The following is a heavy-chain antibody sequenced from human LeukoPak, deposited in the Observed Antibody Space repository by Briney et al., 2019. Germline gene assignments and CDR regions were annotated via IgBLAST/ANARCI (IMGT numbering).Heavy chain of an antibody. D-gene: IGHD5-12*01. Sequence: PGGSLRLSCAASGFDFESYTMTWFRQAPGKGLEWVSLISATSSDINYAESVRGRFTITRDNAKNSLFLQMDSLRVEDTAIYYCAKGLFSAFDKYLDSWGQGTLVTVSS. CDR3: AKGLFSAFDKYLDS. CDR1: GFDFESYT. CDR2: ISATSSDI. J-gene: IGHJ4*02. V-gene: IGHV3-21*04.